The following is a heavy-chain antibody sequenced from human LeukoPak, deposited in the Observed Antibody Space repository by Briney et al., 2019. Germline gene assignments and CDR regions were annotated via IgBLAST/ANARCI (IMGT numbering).Heavy chain of an antibody. D-gene: IGHD1-26*01. CDR3: ARASGSYDY. Sequence: GGSLRLSCAASGFTFSIYGMHWVRQSPGKGLEWVAVIWNDGSNKCYADSVKGRFTISRDNSKNTLFLQMNSLRAEDTAVYYCARASGSYDYWGQGTLVTVSS. V-gene: IGHV3-33*01. CDR2: IWNDGSNK. CDR1: GFTFSIYG. J-gene: IGHJ4*02.